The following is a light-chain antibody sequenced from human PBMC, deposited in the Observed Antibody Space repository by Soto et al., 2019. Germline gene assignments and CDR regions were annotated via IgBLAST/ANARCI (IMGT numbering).Light chain of an antibody. CDR2: EVS. CDR3: TSYAGTYSFFYV. Sequence: QPVRTQPPSASGSPGQSVTISCTGTSSDVGAYNYVSWYQQLPGKAPKLIIYEVSKRPSGVPDRFSGSKSGNTASLTVSGLQAEDEADYYCTSYAGTYSFFYVFGTGTKVTVL. J-gene: IGLJ1*01. V-gene: IGLV2-8*01. CDR1: SSDVGAYNY.